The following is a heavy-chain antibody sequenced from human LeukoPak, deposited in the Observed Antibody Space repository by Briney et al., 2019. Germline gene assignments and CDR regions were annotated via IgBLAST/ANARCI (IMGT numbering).Heavy chain of an antibody. CDR3: AKELSAGTGGGWEDCFDY. D-gene: IGHD6-19*01. CDR1: GFTFSSYG. CDR2: IWYEGSNK. Sequence: PGRSLRLSCAASGFTFSSYGIHWVRQAPGKGVEWVAVIWYEGSNKFYADSEKGRFTISRDNPKTPLYLQINSLRAEDTAVYYCAKELSAGTGGGWEDCFDYWGQGTLVTVSA. J-gene: IGHJ4*02. V-gene: IGHV3-33*06.